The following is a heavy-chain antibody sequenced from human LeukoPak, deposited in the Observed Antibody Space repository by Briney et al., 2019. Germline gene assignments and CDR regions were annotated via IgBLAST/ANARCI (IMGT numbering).Heavy chain of an antibody. CDR2: INNSGST. J-gene: IGHJ4*02. Sequence: SETLSLTCAVYGGSFSGYYWSWIRQPPGKGLEWIGEINNSGSTNYNPSLKSRVTISVDTSKNQFSLKLSSVTAADTAVYYCARSRTPTDFDYWGQGTLVTVSS. CDR3: ARSRTPTDFDY. V-gene: IGHV4-34*01. CDR1: GGSFSGYY.